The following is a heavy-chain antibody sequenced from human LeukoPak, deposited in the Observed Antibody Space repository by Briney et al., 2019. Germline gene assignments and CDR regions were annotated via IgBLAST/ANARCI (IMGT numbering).Heavy chain of an antibody. J-gene: IGHJ4*02. CDR3: ARRLTYDSRAYYCLDY. CDR2: IYPGDSDT. CDR1: GYSFTSYW. Sequence: GESLKISCKGSGYSFTSYWIGWVRQMPGKGLEWMGIIYPGDSDTRYSPSFQGQVTISADKSISTAYLQWSSLKASDTAMYYCARRLTYDSRAYYCLDYWGQGTLVTFSS. V-gene: IGHV5-51*01. D-gene: IGHD3-22*01.